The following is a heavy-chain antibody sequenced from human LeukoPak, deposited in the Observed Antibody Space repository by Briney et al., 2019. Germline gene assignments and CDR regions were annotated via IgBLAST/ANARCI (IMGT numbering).Heavy chain of an antibody. CDR3: ARRRSNYDDY. CDR2: FYNSGST. J-gene: IGHJ4*02. D-gene: IGHD4-11*01. V-gene: IGHV4-4*07. Sequence: SETLSLTCTVSGASISSYYWSWIRQPAGKGLEWIGRFYNSGSTNYNPSLKSRVTMSVDTSKNQFSLKLSSVTAADTAIYYCARRRSNYDDYWGQGTLVTVSS. CDR1: GASISSYY.